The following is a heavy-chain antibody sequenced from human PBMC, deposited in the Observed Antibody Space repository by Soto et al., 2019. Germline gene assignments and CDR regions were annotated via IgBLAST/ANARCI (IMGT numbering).Heavy chain of an antibody. V-gene: IGHV4-31*01. CDR1: GVPITTGGFY. J-gene: IGHJ6*02. CDR3: ARAGSNMGYYSYDGFDV. Sequence: SETLSLTCNVSGVPITTGGFYWSWIRQHPGKGLEWMGYIYHTGRTYYNPSLKSQATVSIDTSKNQFSLTLHSVTGADTAMYYCARAGSNMGYYSYDGFDVWGQGTSVTVSS. CDR2: IYHTGRT. D-gene: IGHD4-4*01.